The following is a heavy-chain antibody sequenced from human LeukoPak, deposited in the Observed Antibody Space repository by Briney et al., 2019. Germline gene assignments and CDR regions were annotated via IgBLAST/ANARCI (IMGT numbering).Heavy chain of an antibody. Sequence: SETLSLTCAVYGGSFSGYYWSWIRQPPGKGLEWIGEINHSESTNYNPSLKSRVTISVDTSKNQFSLKLSSVTAADTAVYYCARGLILAAILFDPWGQGTLVTVSS. CDR1: GGSFSGYY. J-gene: IGHJ5*02. D-gene: IGHD2-15*01. CDR2: INHSEST. V-gene: IGHV4-34*01. CDR3: ARGLILAAILFDP.